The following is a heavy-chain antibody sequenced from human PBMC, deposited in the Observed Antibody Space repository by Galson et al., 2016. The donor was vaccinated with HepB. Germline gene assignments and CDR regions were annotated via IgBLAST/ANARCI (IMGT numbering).Heavy chain of an antibody. V-gene: IGHV2-5*02. D-gene: IGHD5-18*01. CDR2: IYWDDDK. CDR1: GFSLRSNGVG. J-gene: IGHJ5*02. CDR3: AKYIDWFDP. Sequence: PALVKPTQTLTLTCTFSGFSLRSNGVGVGWIRQSPGKALEWLAPIYWDDDKRYRPSLKRRLTITKDTSKNQVVLMMTNMDPVDQATYFCAKYIDWFDPWGQGTHVTVSS.